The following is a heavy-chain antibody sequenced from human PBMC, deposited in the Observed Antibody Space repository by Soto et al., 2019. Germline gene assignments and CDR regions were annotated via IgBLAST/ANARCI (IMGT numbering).Heavy chain of an antibody. V-gene: IGHV1-18*01. CDR3: ARYITTVTSKHALDI. J-gene: IGHJ3*02. D-gene: IGHD4-17*01. CDR2: ISAYNGNT. CDR1: GYTFTSYG. Sequence: QVQLVQSGAEVKKPGASVKVSCKASGYTFTSYGISWVRQAPGQGLEWMGWISAYNGNTNYAQKLQGRVTMTTDTSTSTAYMELRSMRSDDTGVYYCARYITTVTSKHALDIWGQGTMVTVSS.